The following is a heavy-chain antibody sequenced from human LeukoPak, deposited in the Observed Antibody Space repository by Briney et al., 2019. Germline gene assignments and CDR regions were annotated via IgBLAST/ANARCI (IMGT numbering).Heavy chain of an antibody. V-gene: IGHV3-48*04. Sequence: GGSLRLSCAASGFTFSSYSMNWVRQAPGKGLEWVSYISSSGSTIYYADSVKGRFTISRDNAKNSLYLQMNSLRAEDMAVYCCARTSGSYWGWFDPWGQGTLVTVSS. CDR3: ARTSGSYWGWFDP. CDR2: ISSSGSTI. D-gene: IGHD1-26*01. J-gene: IGHJ5*02. CDR1: GFTFSSYS.